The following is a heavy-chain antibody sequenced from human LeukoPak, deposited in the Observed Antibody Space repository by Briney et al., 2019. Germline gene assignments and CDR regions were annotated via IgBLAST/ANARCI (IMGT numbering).Heavy chain of an antibody. CDR1: GGSISSGGYS. D-gene: IGHD3-22*01. CDR3: ASYYDSSGYPGAFDI. J-gene: IGHJ3*02. CDR2: IYHSGST. Sequence: SSETLSRTCAVSGGSISSGGYSWSWIRQPPGKGLEWIGYIYHSGSTYYNPSLKSRVTISVDRSKNQFSLKLSSVTAADTAVYYCASYYDSSGYPGAFDIWGQGTMVTVSS. V-gene: IGHV4-30-2*01.